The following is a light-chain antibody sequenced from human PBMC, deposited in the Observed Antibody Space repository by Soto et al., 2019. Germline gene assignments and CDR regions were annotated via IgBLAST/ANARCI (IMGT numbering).Light chain of an antibody. CDR3: QQRSTWPLT. V-gene: IGKV3D-20*02. J-gene: IGKJ4*01. CDR1: QSVSSSY. CDR2: DAS. Sequence: EIVLTQSPCTLSLSPGERATLSCGASQSVSSSYLAWYQQKPGQAPRLLIYDASNRATGIPARFSGSGSGTDFTLTISSLAPEDFELYYCQQRSTWPLTFGGGTKVDIK.